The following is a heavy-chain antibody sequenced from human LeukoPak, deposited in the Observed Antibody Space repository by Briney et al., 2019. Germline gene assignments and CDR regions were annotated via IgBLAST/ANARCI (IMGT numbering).Heavy chain of an antibody. V-gene: IGHV3-30*02. CDR1: GFTFSSYG. D-gene: IGHD2-21*02. J-gene: IGHJ4*02. Sequence: GGSLRLSCAASGFTFSSYGMHWVRQAPGKGLEWVAFIRYDGSNKYYADSVKGRFTISRDNSKNTLYLQMNSLRAEDTAVYYCASGGGDWGVAFDYWGQGTLVTVSS. CDR3: ASGGGDWGVAFDY. CDR2: IRYDGSNK.